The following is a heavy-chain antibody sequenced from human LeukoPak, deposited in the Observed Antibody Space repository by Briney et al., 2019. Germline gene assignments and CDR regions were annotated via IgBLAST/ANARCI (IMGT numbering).Heavy chain of an antibody. Sequence: GASVQVSCKASGYTFTGYYMHWVRQAPGQGLEWMGWINPNSGGTNYAQKFQGRVTMTRDTSISTAYMELSRLRFDDTAVYYCAREGTVMVNDAFDIWGQGTMVTVSS. J-gene: IGHJ3*02. CDR2: INPNSGGT. V-gene: IGHV1-2*02. CDR3: AREGTVMVNDAFDI. CDR1: GYTFTGYY. D-gene: IGHD5-18*01.